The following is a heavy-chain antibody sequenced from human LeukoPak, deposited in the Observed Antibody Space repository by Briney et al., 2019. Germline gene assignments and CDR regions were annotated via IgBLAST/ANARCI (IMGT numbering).Heavy chain of an antibody. J-gene: IGHJ4*02. CDR3: ATLDWKRGGGTLDY. V-gene: IGHV1-69*06. Sequence: SVKVSCKASGGTFSSYAISWVRQAPGQGLEWMGRIIPIFGTANYAQKFQGRVTMTEDTSTDTVYMEPSSLRSEDTAVYYCATLDWKRGGGTLDYWGQGTLVTVSS. CDR2: IIPIFGTA. D-gene: IGHD1-1*01. CDR1: GGTFSSYA.